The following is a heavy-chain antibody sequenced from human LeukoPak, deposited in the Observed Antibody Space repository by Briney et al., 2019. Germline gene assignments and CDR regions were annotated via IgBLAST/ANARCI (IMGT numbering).Heavy chain of an antibody. Sequence: ASVKVSCKASGYTFTSYGISWVRQAPGQGLEWMGWISAYNGNTNYAQRLQGRVTMTTDTSTSTAYMELRSLRSDDTAVYYCARARDNWNDRWFDPWGQGTLVTVSS. V-gene: IGHV1-18*01. J-gene: IGHJ5*02. CDR2: ISAYNGNT. CDR3: ARARDNWNDRWFDP. CDR1: GYTFTSYG. D-gene: IGHD1-1*01.